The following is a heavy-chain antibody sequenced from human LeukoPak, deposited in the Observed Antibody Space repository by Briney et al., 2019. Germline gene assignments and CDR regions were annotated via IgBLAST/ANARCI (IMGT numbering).Heavy chain of an antibody. Sequence: ASVMVSCKASGYTFTNYDINWVRQAPGQGLEWMGWISTYNGNTNYAQKLQGRVTMTTDTSTSTVYMELRSLRSDDTAVYYCAKIAYGANFFDYWGQGTLVTVSS. CDR2: ISTYNGNT. V-gene: IGHV1-18*01. D-gene: IGHD4/OR15-4a*01. J-gene: IGHJ4*02. CDR1: GYTFTNYD. CDR3: AKIAYGANFFDY.